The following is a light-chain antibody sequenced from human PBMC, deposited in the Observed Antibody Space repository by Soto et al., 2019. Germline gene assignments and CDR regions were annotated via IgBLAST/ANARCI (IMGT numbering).Light chain of an antibody. Sequence: DIQVTQSPCTLSASVGDRVTITCRASQSISSWLAWYQQKPGKAPKLLIYKASSLESGVPSRFSGSGSGTEFTLTISSLQPDDFATYYCQQYNSYPTFGQGTKVDIK. CDR3: QQYNSYPT. V-gene: IGKV1-5*03. CDR2: KAS. CDR1: QSISSW. J-gene: IGKJ1*01.